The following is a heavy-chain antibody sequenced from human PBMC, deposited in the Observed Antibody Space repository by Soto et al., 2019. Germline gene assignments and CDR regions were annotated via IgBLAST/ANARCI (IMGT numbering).Heavy chain of an antibody. CDR2: ISGSDDST. D-gene: IGHD2-2*01. CDR1: GVSLNRNA. Sequence: GGDLRDPFGGSGVSLNRNAFSCVLHGPGKGLEWVSGISGSDDSTYYAESVKGRFTISRDTSKNTLFLQMDSLRAEDTAVYYCAKTFKSSLPALFDSWGQGTLVTVSS. V-gene: IGHV3-23*01. CDR3: AKTFKSSLPALFDS. J-gene: IGHJ4*02.